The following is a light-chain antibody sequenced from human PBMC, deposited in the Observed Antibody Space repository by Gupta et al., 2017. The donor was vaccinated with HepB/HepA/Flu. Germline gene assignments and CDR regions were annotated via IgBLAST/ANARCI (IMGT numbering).Light chain of an antibody. CDR3: QQSSSSPLT. V-gene: IGKV1-39*01. CDR2: SAS. J-gene: IGKJ4*01. Sequence: DIQMTQSPSSLSASIGDRVTITCRASQPIKTFLNWYQQKPGKAPNLLIYSASTLHSGVPSRFSGSGSGTDFNLTISSLQPEDFGTYYCQQSSSSPLTFGGGTKVEIK. CDR1: QPIKTF.